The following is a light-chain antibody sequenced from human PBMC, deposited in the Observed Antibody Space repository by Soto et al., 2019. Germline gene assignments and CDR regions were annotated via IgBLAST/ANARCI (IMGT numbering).Light chain of an antibody. V-gene: IGLV7-46*01. CDR2: DTS. J-gene: IGLJ3*02. CDR3: LLSYSGGNWV. CDR1: TGAVTSGHY. Sequence: QAVVTQEPSLTVSPGGTVTLTCGSNTGAVTSGHYPHWLQQRPGQAPRTLIYDTSNKQSWTPARFSGSLLGDKAALTLSGAQPEDEADYYCLLSYSGGNWVFGGGTQLTVL.